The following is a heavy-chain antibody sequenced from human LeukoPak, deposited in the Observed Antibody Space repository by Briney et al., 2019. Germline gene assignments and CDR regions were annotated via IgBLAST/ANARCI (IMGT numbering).Heavy chain of an antibody. Sequence: SENLSLTCSVSSGSISSYYWSWIRQPPGKGLEWIGYIYYSGRTSYNPSLKSRVTISVDTSKDHFSLTLSSVTAADTAVYYCARGQKYRNGYTVTELGSGYFDYWGQGTLVTVSS. V-gene: IGHV4-59*01. CDR1: SGSISSYY. J-gene: IGHJ4*02. CDR2: IYYSGRT. D-gene: IGHD5-18*01. CDR3: ARGQKYRNGYTVTELGSGYFDY.